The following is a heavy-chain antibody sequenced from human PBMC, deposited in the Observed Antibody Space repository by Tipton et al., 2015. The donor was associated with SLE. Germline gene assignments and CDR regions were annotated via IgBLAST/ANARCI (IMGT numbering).Heavy chain of an antibody. Sequence: SLRLSCAASGFTFSSYSMNWVRQAPGKGLEWVSSISSSSSYIYYADSVKGRFTISRDNAKNSLYLQMNSLRAEDTAVYYCARGLGEHYDSSGCDFDYWGQGTLVTVSS. CDR1: GFTFSSYS. J-gene: IGHJ4*02. CDR3: ARGLGEHYDSSGCDFDY. D-gene: IGHD3-22*01. V-gene: IGHV3-21*01. CDR2: ISSSSSYI.